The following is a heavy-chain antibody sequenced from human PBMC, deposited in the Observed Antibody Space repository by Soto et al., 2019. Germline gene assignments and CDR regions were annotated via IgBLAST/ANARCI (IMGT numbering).Heavy chain of an antibody. J-gene: IGHJ4*02. V-gene: IGHV3-23*01. CDR1: GFTFSSYA. CDR3: AKVGHPILGDIVVVPAAMRAEIFFDY. D-gene: IGHD2-2*01. Sequence: GGSLRLSCAASGFTFSSYAMSWVRQAPGKGLEWVSAISGSGGSTYYADSVKGRFTISRDNSKNTLYLQMNSLRAEDTAVYYCAKVGHPILGDIVVVPAAMRAEIFFDYWGQGTLVTVSS. CDR2: ISGSGGST.